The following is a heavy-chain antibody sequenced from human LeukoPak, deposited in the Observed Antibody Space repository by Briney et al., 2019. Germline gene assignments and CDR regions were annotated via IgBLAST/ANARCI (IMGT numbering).Heavy chain of an antibody. D-gene: IGHD6-13*01. J-gene: IGHJ4*02. V-gene: IGHV3-48*01. CDR3: ARVWSGQQLVLGDY. Sequence: PGGSLRLSCAASGFTFSRYWMHWVRQAPGKGLEWVSYISSSSTTIYNADSVKGRFTISRDNAKNSLYLQMDSLRGEDTAVYYCARVWSGQQLVLGDYWGQGALVTVSS. CDR1: GFTFSRYW. CDR2: ISSSSTTI.